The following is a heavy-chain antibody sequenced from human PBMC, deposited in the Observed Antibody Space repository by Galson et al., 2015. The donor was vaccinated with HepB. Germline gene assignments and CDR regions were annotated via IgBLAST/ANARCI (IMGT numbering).Heavy chain of an antibody. J-gene: IGHJ4*02. CDR3: AKDRWTRRIALGGADY. V-gene: IGHV3-30*18. CDR2: ISYDGNEK. D-gene: IGHD6-19*01. CDR1: GFTFSSYG. Sequence: SLRLSCAASGFTFSSYGMHWVRQAPGKGLEWLAIISYDGNEKYYADSVEGRFTISRDNSGNTLFLVMKNLRSDDTAVYYCAKDRWTRRIALGGADYSGRGTLVTVSS.